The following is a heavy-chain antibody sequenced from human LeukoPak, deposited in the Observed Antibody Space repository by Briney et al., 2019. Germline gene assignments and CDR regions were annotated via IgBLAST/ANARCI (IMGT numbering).Heavy chain of an antibody. V-gene: IGHV4-39*07. J-gene: IGHJ3*02. CDR1: GGSISSSSYY. D-gene: IGHD1-1*01. CDR3: ARRVLNLDAFDI. Sequence: PSETLSLTCTVSGGSISSSSYYWGWIRQPPGKGLEWIGSIYYSGSTYYNPSLKSRVTISVDTSKNQFSLKLSSVTAADTAVYYCARRVLNLDAFDIWGQGTMVTVSS. CDR2: IYYSGST.